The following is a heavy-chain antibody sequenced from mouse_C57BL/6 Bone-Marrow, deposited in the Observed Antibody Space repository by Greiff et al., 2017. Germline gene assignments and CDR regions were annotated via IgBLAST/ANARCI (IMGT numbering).Heavy chain of an antibody. CDR1: GYTFTSYG. D-gene: IGHD2-2*01. J-gene: IGHJ4*01. CDR2: IYPRSGNT. CDR3: ARGGIHIYYGYDGDAMDY. Sequence: QVQLQQSGAELARPGASVKLSCKASGYTFTSYGISWVKQRTGQGLEWIGEIYPRSGNTYYNEKFKGKATLTADKSSSTAYMELRSLTSEDSAVYLCARGGIHIYYGYDGDAMDYWGQGTSVTVSS. V-gene: IGHV1-81*01.